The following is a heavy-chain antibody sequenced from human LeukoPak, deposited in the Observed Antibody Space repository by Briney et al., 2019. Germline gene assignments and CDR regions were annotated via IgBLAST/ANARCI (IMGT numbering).Heavy chain of an antibody. J-gene: IGHJ5*02. Sequence: ASVKVSCKASGYTFTGYCMHWVRQAPGQGLEWMGWINPNSGGTNYAQKFQGRVTMTRDTSISTAYMELSRLRSDDTAVYYCARGGYDFWSGYSPYNWFDPWGQGTLVTVSS. CDR1: GYTFTGYC. CDR3: ARGGYDFWSGYSPYNWFDP. CDR2: INPNSGGT. D-gene: IGHD3-3*01. V-gene: IGHV1-2*02.